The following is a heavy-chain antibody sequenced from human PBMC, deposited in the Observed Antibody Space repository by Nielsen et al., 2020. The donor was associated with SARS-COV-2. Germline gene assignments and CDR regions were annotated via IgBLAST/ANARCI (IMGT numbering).Heavy chain of an antibody. D-gene: IGHD6-19*01. Sequence: GESLKISCAASGFTFSSYAMHWVRQAPGKGLEWVAVISYDGSNKYCADSVKGRFTISRDNSKNTLYLQMNSLRAEDTAVYYCAKRSGYTSGWYGDYWGQGTLVTVSS. J-gene: IGHJ4*02. CDR3: AKRSGYTSGWYGDY. CDR1: GFTFSSYA. V-gene: IGHV3-30*04. CDR2: ISYDGSNK.